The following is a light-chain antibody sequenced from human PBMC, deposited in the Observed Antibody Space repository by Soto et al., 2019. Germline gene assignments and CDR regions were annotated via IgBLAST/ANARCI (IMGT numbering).Light chain of an antibody. Sequence: EIVLTQSPGTLSLSPGERATLSCRASQSVTSSYLAWYQQKPGQAPRLLIYGASSRATGIPDRFSGSGSGTDFTLTISRLEPEDFAVYHCHQYGGSPYTFGQGTKLEIK. J-gene: IGKJ2*01. V-gene: IGKV3-20*01. CDR2: GAS. CDR1: QSVTSSY. CDR3: HQYGGSPYT.